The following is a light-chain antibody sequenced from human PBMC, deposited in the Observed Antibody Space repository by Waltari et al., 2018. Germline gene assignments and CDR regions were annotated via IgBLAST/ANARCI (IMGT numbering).Light chain of an antibody. Sequence: QSALTQPASVSGSPGQSITISCTGSGSNIGAGYDVHWYQQLPRAAPKLPIFGSSTRPLGGPDRFFGSTSGTSASLAITGLQAEDEADYYCQSYDTSLSVVFGGGTKLTVL. CDR2: GSS. J-gene: IGLJ3*02. V-gene: IGLV1-40*01. CDR3: QSYDTSLSVV. CDR1: GSNIGAGYD.